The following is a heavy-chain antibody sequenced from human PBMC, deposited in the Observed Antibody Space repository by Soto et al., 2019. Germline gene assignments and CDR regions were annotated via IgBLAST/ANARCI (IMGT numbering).Heavy chain of an antibody. CDR1: GGSISSGGYY. CDR3: ANMYYYDSSRVDY. Sequence: PSETLSLTCTVSGGSISSGGYYWSWIRQPPGTGLEWIGYIFYSGSTNYNPSLKSRVTISVDTSKNQFSLKLSSVTAADTAVYYCANMYYYDSSRVDYWGQGTLVTVSS. CDR2: IFYSGST. V-gene: IGHV4-61*08. D-gene: IGHD3-22*01. J-gene: IGHJ4*02.